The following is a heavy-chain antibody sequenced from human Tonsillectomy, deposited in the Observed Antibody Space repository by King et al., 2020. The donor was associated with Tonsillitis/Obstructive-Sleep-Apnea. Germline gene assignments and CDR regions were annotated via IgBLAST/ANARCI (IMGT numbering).Heavy chain of an antibody. CDR3: ARGGPRAYNAYDYYFDY. Sequence: LQLQESGPGVVKPSKTLSLTCTVSGGSISSSIYYWAWIRQPPGKGLEWVGSIFYSGNTYYNPSLSGSTFYNPSLKSRVTISVDTSKNQFSLRLNSVTAADTAVYYCARGGPRAYNAYDYYFDYWGQGTLATVSS. CDR1: GGSISSSIYY. V-gene: IGHV4-39*01. CDR2: IFYSGNTYYNPSLSGST. J-gene: IGHJ4*02. D-gene: IGHD5-12*01.